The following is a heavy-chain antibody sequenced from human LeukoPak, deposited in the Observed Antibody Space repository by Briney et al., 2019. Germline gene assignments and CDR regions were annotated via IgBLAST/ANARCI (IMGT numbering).Heavy chain of an antibody. CDR3: ARAGPGFSSGWYHL. J-gene: IGHJ5*02. Sequence: SETLSLTCTVSGGSITSSNYYWGWIRQPPGKGLEWIGSIYYGGSTYYNPSLKSRVTMSVDTSKNQFSLKLSSVTAADTAVYYCARAGPGFSSGWYHLWGQGALVTVSS. D-gene: IGHD6-19*01. CDR1: GGSITSSNYY. CDR2: IYYGGST. V-gene: IGHV4-39*07.